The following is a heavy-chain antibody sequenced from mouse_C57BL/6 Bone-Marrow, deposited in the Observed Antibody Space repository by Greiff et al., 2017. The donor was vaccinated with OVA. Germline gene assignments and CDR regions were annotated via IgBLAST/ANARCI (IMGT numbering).Heavy chain of an antibody. V-gene: IGHV1-4*01. CDR3: ATLITTVVAGDY. J-gene: IGHJ2*01. CDR1: GYTFTSYT. D-gene: IGHD1-1*01. Sequence: QVQLQQSGAELARPGASVKMSCKASGYTFTSYTMHWVKQRPGQGLEWIGYINPSSGYTKYNQKFKDKATLTADKSSSTAYMQLSSLTSEDSAVYYCATLITTVVAGDYWGQGTTLTVSS. CDR2: INPSSGYT.